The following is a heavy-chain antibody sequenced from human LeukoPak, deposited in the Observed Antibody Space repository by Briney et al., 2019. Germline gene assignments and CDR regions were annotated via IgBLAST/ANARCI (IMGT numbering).Heavy chain of an antibody. Sequence: GGSLRLSCAASGFTFSGYAMSWGRQAAGKGLDWVSAIRGSGGTTYYADSVKGRFTISRDNSKNTLFLQMNSLRAEDTAVYYCAKGLYDWLSDTDYWGQGTLVTVSS. J-gene: IGHJ4*02. D-gene: IGHD3-9*01. CDR1: GFTFSGYA. CDR2: IRGSGGTT. V-gene: IGHV3-23*01. CDR3: AKGLYDWLSDTDY.